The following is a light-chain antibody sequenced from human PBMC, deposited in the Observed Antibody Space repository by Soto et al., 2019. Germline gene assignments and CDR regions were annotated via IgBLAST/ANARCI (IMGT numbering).Light chain of an antibody. V-gene: IGLV2-14*03. CDR2: DII. CDR3: VSFTTRRSYV. CDR1: SSDVGAYIF. Sequence: QSALTQPASVSGSPGQSITISCTGTSSDVGAYIFVSWYQQHPGKAPKLMIYDIINRPSGVSNRFSGSKSGNTASLTISGPQAEDEADYYCVSFTTRRSYVFGTGTKLTVL. J-gene: IGLJ1*01.